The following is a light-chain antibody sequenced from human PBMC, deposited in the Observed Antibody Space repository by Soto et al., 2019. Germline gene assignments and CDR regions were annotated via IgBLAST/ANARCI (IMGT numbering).Light chain of an antibody. Sequence: EIVFTLSPSTLSLSTGERATLSCRASQSVSSYLAWYQQKPGQAPRLLIYDASNRATGIPARFSGSGSGTDFTLTISSLEPEDFAVYYCQQRSNWPSTFGQGTRLEI. CDR1: QSVSSY. J-gene: IGKJ5*01. CDR3: QQRSNWPST. CDR2: DAS. V-gene: IGKV3-11*01.